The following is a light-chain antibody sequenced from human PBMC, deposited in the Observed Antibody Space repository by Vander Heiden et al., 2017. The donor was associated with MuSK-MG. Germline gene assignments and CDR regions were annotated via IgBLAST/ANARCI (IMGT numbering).Light chain of an antibody. V-gene: IGLV1-40*01. CDR3: QSYDGSLSGSV. Sequence: QSVLTQPPSVSGAPGQRVTISCTGSSSNIGAGYDVRWYQQLPGTAPKLLIYGNSNRPSGVPDRFSGSKSDTSASLAITGLQAEDEADYYCQSYDGSLSGSVFGGGTKLTVL. CDR1: SSNIGAGYD. CDR2: GNS. J-gene: IGLJ2*01.